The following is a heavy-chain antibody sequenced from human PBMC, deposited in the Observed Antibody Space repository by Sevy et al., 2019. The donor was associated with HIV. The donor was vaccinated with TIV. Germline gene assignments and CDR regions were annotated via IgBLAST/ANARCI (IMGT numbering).Heavy chain of an antibody. J-gene: IGHJ4*02. CDR1: GFTFTSYG. V-gene: IGHV3-33*05. D-gene: IGHD3-10*01. CDR2: ISHDGSNQ. Sequence: GGSLRLSCAASGFTFTSYGMHWVRQAPGKGLEWVAVISHDGSNQYYADSVKGRFTISRDNSKNTVSLQMNSLRDEDTAVYYCARDGGLRVRGADYWGQGTLVTVSS. CDR3: ARDGGLRVRGADY.